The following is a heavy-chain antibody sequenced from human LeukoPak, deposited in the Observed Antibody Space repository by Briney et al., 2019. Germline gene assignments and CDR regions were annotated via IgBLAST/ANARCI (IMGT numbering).Heavy chain of an antibody. V-gene: IGHV4-4*07. J-gene: IGHJ4*02. Sequence: SETLSLTCTVSGGSISSYYWSWIRQPAGKGLEWIGRIYTSGSTNYNPSLKSRVTMSVDTSKNQFSLKPSSVTAADTAVYYCARESSYGDYVKYWGQGTLVTVSS. CDR2: IYTSGST. CDR1: GGSISSYY. CDR3: ARESSYGDYVKY. D-gene: IGHD4-17*01.